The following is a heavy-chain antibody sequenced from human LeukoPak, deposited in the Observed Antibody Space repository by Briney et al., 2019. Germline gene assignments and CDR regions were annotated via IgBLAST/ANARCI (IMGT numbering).Heavy chain of an antibody. D-gene: IGHD5-18*01. Sequence: SETLSLTCTVSGGSISSSSYYWGWIRQPPGKGLEWIGSIYYRGSTYYNPSLKSRVTISVDTSKNQFSLKLSSVTAADTAVYYCARVQRTSRPYMDYWGQGTLVTVSS. V-gene: IGHV4-39*01. CDR2: IYYRGST. J-gene: IGHJ4*02. CDR3: ARVQRTSRPYMDY. CDR1: GGSISSSSYY.